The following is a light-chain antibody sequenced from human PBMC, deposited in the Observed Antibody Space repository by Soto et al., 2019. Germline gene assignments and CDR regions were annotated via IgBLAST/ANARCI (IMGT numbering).Light chain of an antibody. CDR2: LNSDGSH. Sequence: QPVLTQSPSASASLGASVMLTGTLSSGHSSYAIAWHQQQPEKGPRYLMKLNSDGSHSKGDGIPDRFSGSSSGAERYLTISSLQSEDEADYYCQTWGTGIRVFGGGTKLTVL. V-gene: IGLV4-69*01. J-gene: IGLJ3*02. CDR3: QTWGTGIRV. CDR1: SGHSSYA.